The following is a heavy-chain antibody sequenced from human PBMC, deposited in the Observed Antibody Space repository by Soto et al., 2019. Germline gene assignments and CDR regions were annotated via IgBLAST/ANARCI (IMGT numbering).Heavy chain of an antibody. Sequence: GGSLRLSCSASGFTFSSYAMHWVRQAPGKGLEYVSAISSNGGSTYYADSVKGRFTTSRDNSKNTLYLQMSSLRAEDTAVYYCVIDRITMVRGVQHWGQGTLVTVSS. CDR3: VIDRITMVRGVQH. CDR2: ISSNGGST. V-gene: IGHV3-64D*08. D-gene: IGHD3-10*01. J-gene: IGHJ1*01. CDR1: GFTFSSYA.